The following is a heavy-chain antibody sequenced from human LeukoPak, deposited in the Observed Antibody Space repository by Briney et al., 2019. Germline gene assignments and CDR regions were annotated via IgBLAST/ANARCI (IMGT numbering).Heavy chain of an antibody. CDR3: ARDITIFGVVPGWFDP. CDR2: IKTDGSIA. CDR1: GFSFSFYW. V-gene: IGHV3-74*01. J-gene: IGHJ5*02. D-gene: IGHD3-3*01. Sequence: GGSLRLSCAASGFSFSFYWMHWVRQAPGKGPVWVSRIKTDGSIADYADSVKGRFTISRDNAKNSLYLQMNSLRAEDTAVYYCARDITIFGVVPGWFDPWGQGTPVTVSS.